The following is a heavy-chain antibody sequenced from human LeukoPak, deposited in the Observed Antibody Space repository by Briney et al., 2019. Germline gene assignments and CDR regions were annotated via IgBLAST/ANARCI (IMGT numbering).Heavy chain of an antibody. V-gene: IGHV3-33*01. Sequence: PGRSLRLSCAASGFTFSSYGMHWVRQAPGKGLEWAAVIWYDGSNKYYADSVKGRFTISRDNSKNTLYLQMNSLRAEDTAVYYCARGEPYYYDSSGYRGDYWGQGTLVTVSS. CDR3: ARGEPYYYDSSGYRGDY. CDR1: GFTFSSYG. D-gene: IGHD3-22*01. J-gene: IGHJ4*02. CDR2: IWYDGSNK.